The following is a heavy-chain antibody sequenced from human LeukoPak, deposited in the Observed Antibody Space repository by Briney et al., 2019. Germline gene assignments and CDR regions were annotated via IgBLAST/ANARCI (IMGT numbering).Heavy chain of an antibody. V-gene: IGHV3-23*01. CDR2: TSSSDAGT. J-gene: IGHJ3*02. D-gene: IGHD4-11*01. CDR3: AKADYSFDAFDI. Sequence: GGSLRLPCAASGFTLSTYAMSWVRQTPGKGLEWVAATSSSDAGTYHADSVRGRFTISRDNSKNTLYLQMNSLRAEDMALYYCAKADYSFDAFDIWGQGTMVTVSS. CDR1: GFTLSTYA.